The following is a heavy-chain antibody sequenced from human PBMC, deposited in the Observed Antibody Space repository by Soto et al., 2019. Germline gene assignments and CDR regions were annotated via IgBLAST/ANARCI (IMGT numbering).Heavy chain of an antibody. D-gene: IGHD3-22*01. J-gene: IGHJ6*02. Sequence: ASVKVSCKASAGTFTISTITWVRQAPGQGLERKGSITAIVGITTYPQKFQGRVTITADKSTSTAYMELSSLRSEDTAVYYCARDGYYDSSGYYVPDPGMDVWGQGTTVTVSS. CDR3: ARDGYYDSSGYYVPDPGMDV. CDR1: AGTFTIST. V-gene: IGHV1-69*04. CDR2: ITAIVGIT.